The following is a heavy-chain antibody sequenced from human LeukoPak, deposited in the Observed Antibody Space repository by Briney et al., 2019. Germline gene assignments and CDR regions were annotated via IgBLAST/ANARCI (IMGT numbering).Heavy chain of an antibody. V-gene: IGHV1-69*04. CDR1: GGTFISYA. J-gene: IGHJ3*02. CDR2: IIPILGIA. Sequence: ASVKVSCKASGGTFISYAISWVRQAPGQGLEWMGRIIPILGIANYEQKFQGRVTITADKSTSTAYMELSSRRSEDTAVYYCAREGGEYYYDSSGYDTFDAFDIWGQGTMVTVSS. D-gene: IGHD3-22*01. CDR3: AREGGEYYYDSSGYDTFDAFDI.